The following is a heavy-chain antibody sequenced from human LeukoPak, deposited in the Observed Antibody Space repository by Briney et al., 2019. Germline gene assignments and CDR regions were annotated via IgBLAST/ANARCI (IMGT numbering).Heavy chain of an antibody. CDR1: GFTFSSYA. V-gene: IGHV3-23*01. Sequence: GGSLRLSCAASGFTFSSYAMSWVRQAPGKGLEWVSGISGSGGGTYYADSVKGRFTISRDNSKNTLYLQVNTLRAEDTAIYYCARWTEGGPWGQGTLVTVGS. D-gene: IGHD2-15*01. J-gene: IGHJ5*02. CDR2: ISGSGGGT. CDR3: ARWTEGGP.